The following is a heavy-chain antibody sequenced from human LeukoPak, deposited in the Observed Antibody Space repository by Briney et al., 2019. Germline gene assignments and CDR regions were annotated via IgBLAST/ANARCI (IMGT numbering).Heavy chain of an antibody. CDR3: ARKYDILTGYSGGYFDY. CDR2: INHSGST. D-gene: IGHD3-9*01. V-gene: IGHV4-34*01. CDR1: GGSFSGYY. Sequence: PSETLSLTCAVYGGSFSGYYWSWIRQPPGKGLEWIGEINHSGSTNYNPSLKSRVTISVDTSKSQFSLELSSVTAADTAVYYCARKYDILTGYSGGYFDYWGQGTLVTVSS. J-gene: IGHJ4*02.